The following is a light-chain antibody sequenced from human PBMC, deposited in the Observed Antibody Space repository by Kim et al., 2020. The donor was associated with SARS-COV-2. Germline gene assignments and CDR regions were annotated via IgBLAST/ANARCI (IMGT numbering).Light chain of an antibody. CDR2: GKN. V-gene: IGLV3-19*01. Sequence: SSELTQDPAVSVALGQTVRITCQGDSLRTYYTTWFQQKPGQAPIVVFYGKNNRPSGIPDRFSDSSSGNTASLTITATQAGDEADYYCNSRDNNDNVLFGGEIRLTVL. J-gene: IGLJ2*01. CDR1: SLRTYY. CDR3: NSRDNNDNVL.